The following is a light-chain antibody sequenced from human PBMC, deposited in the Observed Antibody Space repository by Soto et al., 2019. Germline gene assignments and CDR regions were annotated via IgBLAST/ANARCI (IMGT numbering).Light chain of an antibody. J-gene: IGKJ1*01. CDR2: GAS. V-gene: IGKV3-20*01. CDR1: QSVSSSY. Sequence: EIVLTQSPGSQSLSPGERATLCCRASQSVSSSYLAWYQQKPGQAPRLLIYGASSRATGIPDWFSGSGSGTDFTLTISRLEPEDFAVYYCQQYGSSPRTFGQGTKVDIK. CDR3: QQYGSSPRT.